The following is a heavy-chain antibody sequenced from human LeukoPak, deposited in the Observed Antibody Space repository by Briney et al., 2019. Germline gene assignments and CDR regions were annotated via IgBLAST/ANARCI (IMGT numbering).Heavy chain of an antibody. D-gene: IGHD6-19*01. V-gene: IGHV3-74*01. CDR1: GFTFTNCW. Sequence: PGGSLRLSCVASGFTFTNCWMHWVRQPPGRGLLWVSRINIDGRTTTYADSVKGRFTISRDNAKNTLYLQMNSLRAEDTAVYYCARSNSSGWYDYWGQGTLVTVSS. CDR2: INIDGRTT. J-gene: IGHJ4*02. CDR3: ARSNSSGWYDY.